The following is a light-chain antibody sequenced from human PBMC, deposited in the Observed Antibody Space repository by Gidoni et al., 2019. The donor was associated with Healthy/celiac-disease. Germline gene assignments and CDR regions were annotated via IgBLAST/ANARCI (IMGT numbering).Light chain of an antibody. J-gene: IGLJ2*01. CDR2: KDS. CDR1: ALPKQY. Sequence: SYELTQPPSLSVSPGQTARIPCSGDALPKQYAYWYQQKPGQAPVLVRYKDSERPSGIPERFSGSSSGTTVTLTISGVQAEDEADYYCQSADSSGTHVVFGGGTKLTVL. V-gene: IGLV3-25*03. CDR3: QSADSSGTHVV.